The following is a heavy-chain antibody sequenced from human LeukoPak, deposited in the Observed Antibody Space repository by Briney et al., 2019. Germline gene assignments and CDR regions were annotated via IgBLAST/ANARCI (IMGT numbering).Heavy chain of an antibody. V-gene: IGHV4-34*01. Sequence: KPSETLSLTCAVYGGSFSGYYWSWIRQPPGKELEWIGEINHSGSTNYNPSLKSRVTISVDTSKNQFSLKLSSVTAADTAVYYCARVRDDSSGYYPDDYWGQGTLVTVSS. D-gene: IGHD3-22*01. CDR2: INHSGST. CDR1: GGSFSGYY. CDR3: ARVRDDSSGYYPDDY. J-gene: IGHJ4*02.